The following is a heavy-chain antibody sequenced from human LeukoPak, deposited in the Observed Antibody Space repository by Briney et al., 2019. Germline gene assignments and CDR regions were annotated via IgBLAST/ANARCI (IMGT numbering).Heavy chain of an antibody. V-gene: IGHV3-7*05. D-gene: IGHD5-24*01. CDR3: ARDIGYNRYDY. J-gene: IGHJ4*02. Sequence: GGSLRLSCAASGFTFTTYWMTWVRQAPGKGLEWVANINQDGGAKYYVDSVKGRFTISRDNAQNSLYLQMNSLRAEDTAVYYCARDIGYNRYDYWGQGALVTVSS. CDR2: INQDGGAK. CDR1: GFTFTTYW.